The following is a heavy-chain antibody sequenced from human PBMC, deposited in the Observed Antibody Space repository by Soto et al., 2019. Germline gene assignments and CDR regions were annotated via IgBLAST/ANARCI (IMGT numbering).Heavy chain of an antibody. CDR1: GGSFSGYY. D-gene: IGHD2-2*01. Sequence: ETLSLTCAVYGGSFSGYYWSWIRQPPGKGLEWIGEINHSGSTNYNPSLKSRVTISVDTSKNQFSLKLSSVTAADTAVYYCARGPPRDRYHLYYYMDVWGKGTTVTV. J-gene: IGHJ6*03. CDR2: INHSGST. CDR3: ARGPPRDRYHLYYYMDV. V-gene: IGHV4-34*01.